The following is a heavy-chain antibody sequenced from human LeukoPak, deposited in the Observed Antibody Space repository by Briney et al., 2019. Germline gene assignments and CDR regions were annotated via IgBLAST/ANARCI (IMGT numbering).Heavy chain of an antibody. CDR1: GFTFSSYW. D-gene: IGHD6-6*01. V-gene: IGHV3-7*01. CDR3: ARGAVFPGASSPEDY. J-gene: IGHJ4*02. Sequence: QPGGSLRLSCAASGFTFSSYWMSWVRQAPGKGLEWVANIKQDGSEKYYVDSVKGRFTISRDNAKNSLYPQMNSLRAEDTAVYYCARGAVFPGASSPEDYWGQGTLVTVSS. CDR2: IKQDGSEK.